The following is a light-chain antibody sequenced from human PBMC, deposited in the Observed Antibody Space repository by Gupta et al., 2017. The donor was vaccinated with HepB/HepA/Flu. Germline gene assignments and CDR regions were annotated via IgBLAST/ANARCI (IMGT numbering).Light chain of an antibody. CDR2: AAS. CDR1: QGISSY. J-gene: IGKJ2*01. V-gene: IGKV1-9*01. Sequence: DIQLTQSPSFLSASVGDRVTITCRASQGISSYLAWYQQKPGKAPKLLIYAASTLQSGVPSMCSGSGAGTEVNLTISSLQPEDFETYYCQQRNSDHLLYTFGQGTKVEIK. CDR3: QQRNSDHLLYT.